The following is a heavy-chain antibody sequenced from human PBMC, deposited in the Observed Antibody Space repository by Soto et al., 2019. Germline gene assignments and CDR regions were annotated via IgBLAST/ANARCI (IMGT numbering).Heavy chain of an antibody. Sequence: QVQLQESGPGLVKPWETLSLTCAVSGASISSNHWWSWVRQPPGKGLEWIGEIHPSGTTNYDPSLKNRVTMSTDKSKNHLSLKVTSVTAADTAVYYCASHITVPGTRGVDYWGQGILVSVSS. D-gene: IGHD6-19*01. CDR1: GASISSNHW. V-gene: IGHV4-4*02. J-gene: IGHJ4*02. CDR2: IHPSGTT. CDR3: ASHITVPGTRGVDY.